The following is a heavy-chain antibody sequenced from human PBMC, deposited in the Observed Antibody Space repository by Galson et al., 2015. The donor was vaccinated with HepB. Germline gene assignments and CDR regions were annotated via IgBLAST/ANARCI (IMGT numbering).Heavy chain of an antibody. CDR3: ARHVAGYSYGPLLDY. CDR1: GGSISSSSYY. Sequence: TLSLTCPVSGGSISSSSYYWGWIRQPPGKGLEWIGSIYYSGSTYYNPSLKSRVTISVDTSKNQFSLKLSSVTAADTAVYYCARHVAGYSYGPLLDYWGQGTLVTVSS. V-gene: IGHV4-39*01. J-gene: IGHJ4*02. CDR2: IYYSGST. D-gene: IGHD5-18*01.